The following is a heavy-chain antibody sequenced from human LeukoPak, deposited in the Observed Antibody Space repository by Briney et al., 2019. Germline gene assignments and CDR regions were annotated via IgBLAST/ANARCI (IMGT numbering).Heavy chain of an antibody. CDR3: ARDRSGSSGSPVMQHDAFDI. D-gene: IGHD3-22*01. Sequence: ASVKVSCKASGYTFTSYYMHWVRQAPGRGLEWMGIINPSGGSTSYAQKFQGRVTMTRDMSTSTVYMELSSLRSEDTAVYYCARDRSGSSGSPVMQHDAFDIWGQGTLVTVSS. J-gene: IGHJ3*02. CDR1: GYTFTSYY. CDR2: INPSGGST. V-gene: IGHV1-46*01.